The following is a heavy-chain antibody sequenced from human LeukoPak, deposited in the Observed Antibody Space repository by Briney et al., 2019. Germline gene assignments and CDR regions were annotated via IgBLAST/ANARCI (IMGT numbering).Heavy chain of an antibody. V-gene: IGHV1-18*01. J-gene: IGHJ4*02. Sequence: GASVKVSCKASGYTFTSYGISWVRQAPGQGLEWMGWISAYNGNTNYAQKLQGRVTMTTDTSTSTAYMELRSLRSDDTAVYYCARGYCSSTSCYPRGYGGQGTLVTVSS. D-gene: IGHD2-2*01. CDR3: ARGYCSSTSCYPRGY. CDR2: ISAYNGNT. CDR1: GYTFTSYG.